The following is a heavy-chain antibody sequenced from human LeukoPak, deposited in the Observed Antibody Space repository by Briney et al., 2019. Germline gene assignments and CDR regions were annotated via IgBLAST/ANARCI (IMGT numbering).Heavy chain of an antibody. CDR1: GGSFSGYY. D-gene: IGHD6-19*01. CDR2: INHSGST. J-gene: IGHJ4*02. CDR3: ARRSSGWPVYYFDY. Sequence: PSETLSLTCAVYGGSFSGYYWSWIRQPPGKGLEWIGGINHSGSTNYNPSLKSRVTISVDTSKNQFSLKLSSVTAADTAVYYCARRSSGWPVYYFDYWGQGTLVTVSS. V-gene: IGHV4-34*01.